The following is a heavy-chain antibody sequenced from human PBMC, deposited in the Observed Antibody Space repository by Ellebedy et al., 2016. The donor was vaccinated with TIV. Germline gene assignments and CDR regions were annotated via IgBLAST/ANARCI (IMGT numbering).Heavy chain of an antibody. J-gene: IGHJ4*02. CDR2: ITSGGTI. D-gene: IGHD1-1*01. Sequence: GGSLRLSCATSGFPFSDYYMSWIRQAPGKGLAWVSFITSGGTIYYADSVKGRFTISRDNAKNSLYLHMNSLRAEDTAVYYCARLDWSDVDLRHFYFDYWGQGTQVTVSS. CDR1: GFPFSDYY. CDR3: ARLDWSDVDLRHFYFDY. V-gene: IGHV3-11*01.